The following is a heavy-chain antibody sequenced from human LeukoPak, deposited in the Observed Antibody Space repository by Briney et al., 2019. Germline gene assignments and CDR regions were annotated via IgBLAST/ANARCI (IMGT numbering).Heavy chain of an antibody. J-gene: IGHJ3*02. CDR2: IVVGSGNT. D-gene: IGHD3-22*01. V-gene: IGHV1-58*02. Sequence: SVKVSCKASGFTFTSSAMQWVRQARGQRLEWIGWIVVGSGNTNYAQKFQERVTITRDMSTSTAYMELSSLRSEDTAVYYCAAVPGYYDSSGYGVISAFDIWGQGTMVTVSS. CDR1: GFTFTSSA. CDR3: AAVPGYYDSSGYGVISAFDI.